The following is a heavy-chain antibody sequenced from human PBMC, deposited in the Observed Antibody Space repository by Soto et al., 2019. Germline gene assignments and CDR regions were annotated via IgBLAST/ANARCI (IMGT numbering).Heavy chain of an antibody. J-gene: IGHJ4*02. CDR3: AGALSGYPKYYFDY. CDR1: GGTFSSYA. D-gene: IGHD3-3*01. Sequence: QVQLVQSGAEVKKPGSSVKVSCKASGGTFSSYAISWVRQAPGQGLEWMGGIIPIFGTANYAQKFQGRVTXXTXEXXSTANMELSSLRSEDTAVYYCAGALSGYPKYYFDYWGQGTLVTVSS. CDR2: IIPIFGTA. V-gene: IGHV1-69*05.